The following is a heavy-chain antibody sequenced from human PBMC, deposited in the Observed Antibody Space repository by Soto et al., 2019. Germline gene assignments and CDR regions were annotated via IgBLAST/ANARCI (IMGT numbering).Heavy chain of an antibody. CDR3: ARDSRYYDFWSGYYDNWFDP. J-gene: IGHJ5*02. D-gene: IGHD3-3*01. Sequence: GGSLRLSCAASGFTFSSYGMHWVRQAPGKGLEWVAVIWYDGSNKYYADSVKGRFTISRDNSKNTLYLQMNSLRAEDTAVYYCARDSRYYDFWSGYYDNWFDPWGQGTLVTVSS. CDR2: IWYDGSNK. CDR1: GFTFSSYG. V-gene: IGHV3-33*01.